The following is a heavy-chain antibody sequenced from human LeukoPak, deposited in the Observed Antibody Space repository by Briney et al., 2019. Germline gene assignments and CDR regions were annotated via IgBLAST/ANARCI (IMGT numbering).Heavy chain of an antibody. V-gene: IGHV3-11*01. CDR1: GFPFSDYY. CDR3: ASLRGVNR. J-gene: IGHJ4*02. CDR2: ISSSATTI. D-gene: IGHD3-10*01. Sequence: GGSLRLSCAASGFPFSDYYMICLGEPPGKGLAWVSYISSSATTIYYADSVRGRFTVSRDNAKNSLYLQMDSLSAEDTAVYYCASLRGVNRWGQGTLVTVSS.